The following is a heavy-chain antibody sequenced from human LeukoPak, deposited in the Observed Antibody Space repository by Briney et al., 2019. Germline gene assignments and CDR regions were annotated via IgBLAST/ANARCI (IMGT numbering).Heavy chain of an antibody. D-gene: IGHD6-6*01. Sequence: GESLKISCKGSGYSFTSYWIGWVRQMPGKGLEWMGIIYPGDSDTRYSPSFQGQVTISADKSISTAYLQWSSLKASDTAIYFCARSIAARPTFYYYGMDVWGQGTTVTVSS. J-gene: IGHJ6*02. CDR1: GYSFTSYW. V-gene: IGHV5-51*01. CDR2: IYPGDSDT. CDR3: ARSIAARPTFYYYGMDV.